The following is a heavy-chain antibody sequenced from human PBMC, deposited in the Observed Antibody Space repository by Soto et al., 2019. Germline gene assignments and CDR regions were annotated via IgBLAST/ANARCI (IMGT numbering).Heavy chain of an antibody. CDR1: GFTLGSYG. V-gene: IGHV3-23*01. D-gene: IGHD3-3*01. CDR3: ARDHTYYDFWSGYLHDYYGMDV. Sequence: PGGCLRVSCAASGFTLGSYGMNWVRQAPGKGLEWVLGMSGSTGSTYYADSVKGRFTISRDNSKNTLYLQMNSLRDEDTAVYYCARDHTYYDFWSGYLHDYYGMDVWGQGTTVTVSS. J-gene: IGHJ6*02. CDR2: MSGSTGST.